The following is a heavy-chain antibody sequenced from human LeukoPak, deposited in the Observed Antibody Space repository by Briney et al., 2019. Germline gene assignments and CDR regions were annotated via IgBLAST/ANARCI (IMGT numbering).Heavy chain of an antibody. V-gene: IGHV4-30-4*01. J-gene: IGHJ5*02. CDR1: GGSISSGDYY. CDR3: ARGRVREDYDYVWGSYRYNWFDP. Sequence: SQTLPLTCTVSGGSISSGDYYWSWIRQPPGKGLEWIGYIYYSGSTYYNPSLKSRVTISVDTSKNQFSLKLSSVTAADTAVYYCARGRVREDYDYVWGSYRYNWFDPWGQGTLVTVSS. D-gene: IGHD3-16*02. CDR2: IYYSGST.